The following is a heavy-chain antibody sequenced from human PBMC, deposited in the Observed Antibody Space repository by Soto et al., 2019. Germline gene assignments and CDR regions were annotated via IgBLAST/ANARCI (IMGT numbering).Heavy chain of an antibody. CDR3: AREWYYYYYMDV. J-gene: IGHJ6*03. Sequence: EVQLVESGGGLVQPGGSLRLSCAASGFTFSSYWMHWVRQAPGKGLVWVSRINSDGSSTSYADSVKGRFTISRDNAKNTLYLQMNSLRAEDTAVYYCAREWYYYYYMDVWGKGTTVTVSS. CDR2: INSDGSST. CDR1: GFTFSSYW. V-gene: IGHV3-74*01.